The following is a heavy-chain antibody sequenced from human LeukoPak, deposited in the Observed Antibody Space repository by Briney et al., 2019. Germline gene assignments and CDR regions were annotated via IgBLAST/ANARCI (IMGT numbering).Heavy chain of an antibody. D-gene: IGHD3-3*01. V-gene: IGHV1-24*01. Sequence: ASVKVSCKVSGYTLTELSMHWVRRAPGKGLEWMGGFDPEDGETIYAQKFQGRVTMTEDTSTDTAYMELSSLRSEDTAVYYCATSVLSDEWLLILDYWGQGSPVTVSS. CDR1: GYTLTELS. CDR3: ATSVLSDEWLLILDY. CDR2: FDPEDGET. J-gene: IGHJ4*02.